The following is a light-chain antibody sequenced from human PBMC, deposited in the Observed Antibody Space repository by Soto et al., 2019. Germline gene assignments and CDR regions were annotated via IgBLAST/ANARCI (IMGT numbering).Light chain of an antibody. CDR1: QSVASSSNNQNH. CDR2: WAS. J-gene: IGKJ4*01. CDR3: QQYYTTPLT. V-gene: IGKV4-1*01. Sequence: DIVMTQSPDSLDVSLGERATINCKSSQSVASSSNNQNHLAWYQQKPGQPPRLLIYWASTRESGVPDRFSGGGSGTDFTLTISSLQAEDVAVYYCQQYYTTPLTFGGGTKVE.